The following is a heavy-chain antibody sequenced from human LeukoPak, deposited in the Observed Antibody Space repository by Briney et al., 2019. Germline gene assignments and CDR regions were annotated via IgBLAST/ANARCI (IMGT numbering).Heavy chain of an antibody. J-gene: IGHJ4*02. CDR1: GYTFIPSG. CDR3: VRDLDYFDY. V-gene: IGHV1-18*01. Sequence: ASVKLSCKASGYTFIPSGISWVRQAPGQGREWMGWISTYNGNTKYPQKVQGRVTLTTDTSTSTAYMELRSLSSDDTAVYYCVRDLDYFDYWGQGTLVTVSS. CDR2: ISTYNGNT.